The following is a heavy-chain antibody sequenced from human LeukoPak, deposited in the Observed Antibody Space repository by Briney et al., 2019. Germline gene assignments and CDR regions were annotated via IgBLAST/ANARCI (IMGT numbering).Heavy chain of an antibody. CDR3: ARLDDILTGYYKKYYYYGMDV. CDR2: FDPEDGET. Sequence: ASVKVSCEVSGYTLTELSMHWVRQAPGKGLEWMGGFDPEDGETIYAQKFQGRVTMTEDTSTDTAYMELSSLRSEDTAVYYCARLDDILTGYYKKYYYYGMDVWGQGTTVTVSS. J-gene: IGHJ6*02. D-gene: IGHD3-9*01. V-gene: IGHV1-24*01. CDR1: GYTLTELS.